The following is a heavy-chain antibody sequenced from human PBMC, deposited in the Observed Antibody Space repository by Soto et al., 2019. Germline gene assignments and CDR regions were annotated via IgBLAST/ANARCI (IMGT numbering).Heavy chain of an antibody. J-gene: IGHJ6*02. CDR3: ARDQQWLVRRGLLQGMDV. V-gene: IGHV3-48*03. D-gene: IGHD6-19*01. Sequence: GGSLILSCAASGFTFSSYEMNWVRQAPGKGLEWVSYISSSGSTIYYADSVKGRFTISRDNAKNSLYLQMNSLRAEDTAVYYCARDQQWLVRRGLLQGMDVWGQGT. CDR1: GFTFSSYE. CDR2: ISSSGSTI.